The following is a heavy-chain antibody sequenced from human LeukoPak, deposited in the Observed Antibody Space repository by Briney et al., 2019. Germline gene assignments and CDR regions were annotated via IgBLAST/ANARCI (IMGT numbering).Heavy chain of an antibody. CDR1: GFTISSYG. J-gene: IGHJ4*02. CDR3: ANENGGPDY. V-gene: IGHV3-30*02. CDR2: IRYDGSNK. D-gene: IGHD3-10*01. Sequence: GGSLRLSCAASGFTISSYGMHWVRQAPGKGLEWVAFIRYDGSNKYYADSVKGRFIISRDNSKNTLYLQMSSVRAEDTAVYYCANENGGPDYWGQGTLVTVSS.